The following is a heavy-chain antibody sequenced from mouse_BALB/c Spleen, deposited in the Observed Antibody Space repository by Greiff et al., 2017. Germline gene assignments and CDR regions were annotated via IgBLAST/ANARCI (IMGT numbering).Heavy chain of an antibody. CDR3: ARGNYPYWYFDV. CDR2: ISSGSSTI. CDR1: GFTFSSFG. V-gene: IGHV5-17*02. Sequence: EVMLVESGGGLVQPGGSRKLSCAASGFTFSSFGMHWVRQAPEKGLEWVAYISSGSSTIYYADTVKGRFTISRDNPKNTLFLQMTSLRSEDTATYYCARGNYPYWYFDVWGAGTTVTVSS. D-gene: IGHD2-1*01. J-gene: IGHJ1*01.